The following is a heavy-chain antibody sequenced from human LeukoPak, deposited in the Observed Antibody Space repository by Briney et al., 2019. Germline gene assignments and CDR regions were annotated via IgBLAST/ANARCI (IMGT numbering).Heavy chain of an antibody. CDR3: ARDVEAVADYYYYYMDV. CDR2: INPSGGST. Sequence: ASVKVSCKASGYTFTSYYMHWVRQAPGQGLEWMGIINPSGGSTSYAQKFQGRVTMTRDMSTSTVYMELSSLRSEDTAVYYCARDVEAVADYYYYYMDVWGKGTTVTVSS. D-gene: IGHD6-19*01. CDR1: GYTFTSYY. J-gene: IGHJ6*03. V-gene: IGHV1-46*01.